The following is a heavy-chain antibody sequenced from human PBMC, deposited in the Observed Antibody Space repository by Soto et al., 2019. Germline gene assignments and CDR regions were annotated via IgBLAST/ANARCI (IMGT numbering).Heavy chain of an antibody. CDR3: ARGSNDYGDYDWFDP. CDR1: GYTFTSYG. J-gene: IGHJ5*02. CDR2: ISAYNGNT. D-gene: IGHD4-17*01. Sequence: ASVKVSCKASGYTFTSYGISWVRQAPGQGLEWMGSISAYNGNTNYAQKLQGRVTMTTDTSTSTAYMELRSLRSDDTAVYYCARGSNDYGDYDWFDPWGQGTLVTVSS. V-gene: IGHV1-18*01.